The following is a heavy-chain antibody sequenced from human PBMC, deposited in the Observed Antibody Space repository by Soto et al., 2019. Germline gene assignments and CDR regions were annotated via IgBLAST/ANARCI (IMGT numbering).Heavy chain of an antibody. CDR2: IIPIFGTA. D-gene: IGHD6-19*01. J-gene: IGHJ6*02. CDR1: GGTFSSSA. Sequence: SVKVSCKASGGTFSSSAISWVRQAPGQGLEWMGGIIPIFGTANYAQKFQGRVTITADESTSTAYMELSSLRSEDTAVYYCASRSEVAAYYYGMDVWGQGTTVTVSS. V-gene: IGHV1-69*13. CDR3: ASRSEVAAYYYGMDV.